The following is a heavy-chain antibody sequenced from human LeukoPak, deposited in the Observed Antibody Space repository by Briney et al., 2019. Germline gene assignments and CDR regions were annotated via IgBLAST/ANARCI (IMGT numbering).Heavy chain of an antibody. CDR1: GFTFSSYA. CDR2: INSNGGST. CDR3: ARDFADASGNYCLDY. Sequence: GGSLRLSCAASGFTFSSYAMHRVRQAPGRELEYVSAINSNGGSTYYANSVKGRFTISTDNSKNTLYLQMGSLRAEDLALYYCARDFADASGNYCLDYWGQGTLVTVSS. D-gene: IGHD3-10*01. J-gene: IGHJ4*02. V-gene: IGHV3-64*01.